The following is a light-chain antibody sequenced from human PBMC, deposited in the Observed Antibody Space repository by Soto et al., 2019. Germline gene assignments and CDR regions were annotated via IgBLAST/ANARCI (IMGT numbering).Light chain of an antibody. J-gene: IGLJ1*01. CDR2: EVS. V-gene: IGLV2-14*01. CDR3: CSFATSSTLYV. CDR1: SSDIGDYNH. Sequence: QSALTQTASVSGSPGQSITISCTGTSSDIGDYNHVSWYQHHPGKAPELIIYEVSYRPSGVSDRFSGSKSGNTASLTISGLQAEDEADYYCCSFATSSTLYVFGTGTKVTVL.